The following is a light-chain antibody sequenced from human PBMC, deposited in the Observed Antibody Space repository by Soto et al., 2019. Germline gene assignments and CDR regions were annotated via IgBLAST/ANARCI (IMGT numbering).Light chain of an antibody. CDR1: QSISSY. J-gene: IGKJ2*01. CDR2: AAS. Sequence: DIQMTQSPSSLSASVGDRVTITCRASQSISSYLNWYQQKPGKAPKLLIYAASSLQSGVPSRFSSSGSATDFTLPISSLQPEDFATYYCQQSYSTPRYTFGQGTKLEIK. V-gene: IGKV1-39*01. CDR3: QQSYSTPRYT.